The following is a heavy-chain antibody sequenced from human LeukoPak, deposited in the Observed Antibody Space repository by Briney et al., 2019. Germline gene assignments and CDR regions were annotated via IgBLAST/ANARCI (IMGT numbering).Heavy chain of an antibody. CDR3: AKDGGGGSYVCLDY. D-gene: IGHD1-26*01. V-gene: IGHV3-30*18. Sequence: GRSLRLSCAASGFTFSSYGMHWVRQAPGKGLEWVAVISYDGSNKYYADSVKGRFTISRDNSKNTLYPQMNSLRAEDTAVYYCAKDGGGGSYVCLDYWGQGTLVTVSS. CDR2: ISYDGSNK. J-gene: IGHJ4*02. CDR1: GFTFSSYG.